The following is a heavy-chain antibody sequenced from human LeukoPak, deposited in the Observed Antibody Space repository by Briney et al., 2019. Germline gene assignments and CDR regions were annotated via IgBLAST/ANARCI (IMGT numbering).Heavy chain of an antibody. Sequence: SQTLSLTCTVSGGSISSGGYYWSWIRQYPGKGLEWIGYIYYSGSTHYNPSLKSRVTISVDTSKNQFSLKLSSVTAADTAVYYCARDEYHRTYYYDSSGYYGSAFDIWGQGTMVTVSS. D-gene: IGHD3-22*01. CDR1: GGSISSGGYY. V-gene: IGHV4-31*03. J-gene: IGHJ3*02. CDR3: ARDEYHRTYYYDSSGYYGSAFDI. CDR2: IYYSGST.